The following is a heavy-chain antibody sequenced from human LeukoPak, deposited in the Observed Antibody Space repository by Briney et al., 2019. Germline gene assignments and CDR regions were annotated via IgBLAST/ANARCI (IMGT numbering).Heavy chain of an antibody. V-gene: IGHV3-73*01. CDR3: TRESQKRYSSGWYYFDY. CDR1: GFTFSGSA. D-gene: IGHD6-19*01. Sequence: GGSLRLSCAASGFTFSGSAMHWVRQASGKGLEWVGRIRSKANSYATAYAASVKGRFTISRDDSKNTAYLQMNSLKTEDTAVYYCTRESQKRYSSGWYYFDYWGQGTLVTVSS. J-gene: IGHJ4*02. CDR2: IRSKANSYAT.